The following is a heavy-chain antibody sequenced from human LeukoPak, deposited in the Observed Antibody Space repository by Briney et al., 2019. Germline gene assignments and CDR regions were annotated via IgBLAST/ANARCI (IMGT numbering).Heavy chain of an antibody. CDR1: GFAFSSYS. CDR2: ISSSSSYI. V-gene: IGHV3-21*01. CDR3: ARVSGTSGPPTGFDP. D-gene: IGHD2-2*01. Sequence: RGSLRLSCAASGFAFSSYSMNWVRQAPGKGLEWVSSISSSSSYIYYADSVKGRFTISRDNAKNSLYLQMNSLRAEDTAVYYCARVSGTSGPPTGFDPWGQGTLVTVSS. J-gene: IGHJ5*02.